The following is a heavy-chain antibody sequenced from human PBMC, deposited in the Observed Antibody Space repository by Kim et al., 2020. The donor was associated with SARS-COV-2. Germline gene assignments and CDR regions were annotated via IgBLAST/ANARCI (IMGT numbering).Heavy chain of an antibody. CDR3: ARDKHHSIGYYGMDV. J-gene: IGHJ6*02. V-gene: IGHV3-53*01. D-gene: IGHD4-4*01. CDR2: IYSGGST. Sequence: GGSLRLSCAASGFTVSSNYMSWVRQAPGKGLEWVSVIYSGGSTYYADYVKGRFTISRDNSKNTLYLQMNSLRAEDTAVYYCARDKHHSIGYYGMDVWGQG. CDR1: GFTVSSNY.